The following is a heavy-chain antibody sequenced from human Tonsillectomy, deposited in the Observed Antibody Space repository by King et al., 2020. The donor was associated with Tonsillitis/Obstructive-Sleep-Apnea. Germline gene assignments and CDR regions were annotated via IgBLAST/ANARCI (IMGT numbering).Heavy chain of an antibody. Sequence: EVQLVESGGGLVQPGRSLRLPCTASGFTFGDYAMSWVRQAPGKGLEWVGFIRRKAYSGTTEYAASVKGRFTISRDDSNSIAYLQMNSLKTEDTAVYYCTRVAWSGYSYYYYMDVWGKGTTVTVSS. CDR3: TRVAWSGYSYYYYMDV. V-gene: IGHV3-49*04. D-gene: IGHD3-3*01. J-gene: IGHJ6*03. CDR2: IRRKAYSGTT. CDR1: GFTFGDYA.